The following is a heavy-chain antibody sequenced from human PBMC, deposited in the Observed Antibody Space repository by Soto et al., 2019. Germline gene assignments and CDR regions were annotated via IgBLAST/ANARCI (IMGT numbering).Heavy chain of an antibody. CDR2: IYYSGST. Sequence: SETLSLTCTVSGGSISSSSYYWGWIRQPPGKGLEWIGSIYYSGSTYYNPSLKSRVTISVDTSKNQFSLKLSSVAAADTAVYYCARITIFGVVIPGLFGMDVWGQGTTVTVSS. V-gene: IGHV4-39*01. J-gene: IGHJ6*02. CDR1: GGSISSSSYY. CDR3: ARITIFGVVIPGLFGMDV. D-gene: IGHD3-3*01.